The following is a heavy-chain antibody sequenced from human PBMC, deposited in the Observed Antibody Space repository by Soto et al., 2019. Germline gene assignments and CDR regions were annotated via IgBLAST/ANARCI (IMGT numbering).Heavy chain of an antibody. J-gene: IGHJ6*02. V-gene: IGHV1-69*13. CDR2: IIPIFGTA. CDR1: GGTFSSYA. CDR3: ARDSRDCSSNSCLGGDYYYGMGV. Sequence: GASVKVSCKASGGTFSSYAISWVRQAPGQGLEWMGGIIPIFGTANYAQKFQGRVTITADESTGTAYMELSSLRSEDTAVYYCARDSRDCSSNSCLGGDYYYGMGVWGQGTTDTVSS. D-gene: IGHD2-2*01.